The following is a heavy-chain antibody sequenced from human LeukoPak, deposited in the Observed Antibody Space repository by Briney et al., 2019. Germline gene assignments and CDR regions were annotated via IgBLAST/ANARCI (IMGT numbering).Heavy chain of an antibody. CDR1: GFNFSSYT. D-gene: IGHD7-27*01. V-gene: IGHV3-21*01. CDR3: ARGVETGVDWFDP. J-gene: IGHJ5*02. Sequence: GGSLRLSCAASGFASGFNFSSYTMNWVRQAPGKGLEWISSITSRSTYLYYAASVKGRFTISRDNARHSLFLQMNSLRAEDTAVYYCARGVETGVDWFDPWGQGTLVTVSS. CDR2: ITSRSTYL.